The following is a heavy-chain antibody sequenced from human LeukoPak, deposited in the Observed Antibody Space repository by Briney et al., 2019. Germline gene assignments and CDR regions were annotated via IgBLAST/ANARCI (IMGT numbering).Heavy chain of an antibody. CDR1: GFTFSSYA. D-gene: IGHD3-3*01. CDR3: AKAGPLEWLEGTIDY. J-gene: IGHJ4*02. Sequence: GGSLRVSCAASGFTFSSYAMSWVRQAPGKGREWVSAISGSGGSTYYADSVKGRLTISRDNPKNTLYLQMNSLRAEDTAVYYCAKAGPLEWLEGTIDYWGQGTLVTVSS. V-gene: IGHV3-23*01. CDR2: ISGSGGST.